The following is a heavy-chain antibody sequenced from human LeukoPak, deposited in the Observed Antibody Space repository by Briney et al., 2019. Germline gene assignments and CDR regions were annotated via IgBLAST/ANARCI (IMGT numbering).Heavy chain of an antibody. V-gene: IGHV3-64*01. D-gene: IGHD3-16*02. CDR2: ITSSGSST. J-gene: IGHJ4*02. CDR1: GFIFYSYA. Sequence: GGSLRLSCSASGFIFYSYAMHWVRQAPGRGLEYVAAITSSGSSTFHANSVKGRFTICRDNSKNKLYLQMGSLRPEDMDVYFCTRGPGYDYVWGTYRADYWGQGTLVTVSS. CDR3: TRGPGYDYVWGTYRADY.